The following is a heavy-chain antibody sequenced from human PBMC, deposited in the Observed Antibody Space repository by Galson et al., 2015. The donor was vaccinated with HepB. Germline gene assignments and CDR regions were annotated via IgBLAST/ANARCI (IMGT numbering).Heavy chain of an antibody. V-gene: IGHV1-18*01. D-gene: IGHD6-19*01. CDR2: ISADRGNT. J-gene: IGHJ5*02. CDR3: AFQQGFGWSWFDP. Sequence: SVKVSCKASGYTSTTYGITWVRQAPGQGLEWVGWISADRGNTNYAQKVQGRVTMTTDTSTSTAYMDLRSLRSDDTAVYYCAFQQGFGWSWFDPWGQGTLVTVSS. CDR1: GYTSTTYG.